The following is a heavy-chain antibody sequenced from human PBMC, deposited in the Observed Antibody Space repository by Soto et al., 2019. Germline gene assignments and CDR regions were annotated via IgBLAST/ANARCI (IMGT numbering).Heavy chain of an antibody. D-gene: IGHD3-22*01. J-gene: IGHJ5*02. CDR1: GGCISNSRYY. V-gene: IGHV4-39*01. Sequence: SETLSLTCTFSGGCISNSRYYWAWIRQPPGKGLEWIGSIYHTGNTYYNPSLRSRVTISVDTSKNQFSLKLTSVTAADTAVYYCARDYYDSSDYTTNWFDPWGQG. CDR2: IYHTGNT. CDR3: ARDYYDSSDYTTNWFDP.